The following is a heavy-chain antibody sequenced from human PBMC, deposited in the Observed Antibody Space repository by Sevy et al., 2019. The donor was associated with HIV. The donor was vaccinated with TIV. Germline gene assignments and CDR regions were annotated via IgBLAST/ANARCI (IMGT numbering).Heavy chain of an antibody. J-gene: IGHJ4*02. CDR2: VSGNDGST. V-gene: IGHV3-23*01. Sequence: GESLKISCAASGFIFSKFALSWVRQAPGRGLEWVSAVSGNDGSTYYAASVKGRFTISRDISENMLYLQMNSLSAEDTAVYYCAKDFSYGGNSCNFDFWGQGTLVTVSS. CDR3: AKDFSYGGNSCNFDF. CDR1: GFIFSKFA. D-gene: IGHD4-17*01.